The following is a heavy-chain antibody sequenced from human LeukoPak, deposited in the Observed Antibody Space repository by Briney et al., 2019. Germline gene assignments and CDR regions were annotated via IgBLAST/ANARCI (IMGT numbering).Heavy chain of an antibody. D-gene: IGHD3-3*02. CDR3: ARVSIFGVVIPPDY. CDR2: ISSDGTNK. V-gene: IGHV3-30*17. Sequence: PGGSLRLSCAASGYPFSSCPMHGARQAPGRGLEGVAVISSDGTNKYFADSVKGRFTISRDNSKNTLFLQMNRLRAEDMPVYYCARVSIFGVVIPPDYGGQGTLVTVSS. CDR1: GYPFSSCP. J-gene: IGHJ4*02.